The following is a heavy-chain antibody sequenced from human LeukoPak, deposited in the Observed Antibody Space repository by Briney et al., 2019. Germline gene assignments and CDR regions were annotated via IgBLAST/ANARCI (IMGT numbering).Heavy chain of an antibody. J-gene: IGHJ4*02. CDR2: ISNTGST. V-gene: IGHV4-59*08. Sequence: SETLSLTCTVSGGSLSSYYWSWIRQPPGKGLEWIGYISNTGSTKYNPSLKSRVTISVDTSKNQFSLKLSSVTAADTAVYYCARLLAYCGGDCYVLDYWGQGTLVTVSS. CDR3: ARLLAYCGGDCYVLDY. D-gene: IGHD2-21*02. CDR1: GGSLSSYY.